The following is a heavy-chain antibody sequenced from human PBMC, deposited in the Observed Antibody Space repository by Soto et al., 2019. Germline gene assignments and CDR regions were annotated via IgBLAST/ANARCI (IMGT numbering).Heavy chain of an antibody. CDR2: ISYDGINK. Sequence: QVQLVESGGGVVQPGRSLRLSCVASGFTFSTYGMHWVRQAPGKGLEWVAVISYDGINKYYADSVKGRLTISRDNSKYTGYLQMNSCSGEDRAVYYCAKGQHCSPTCCYLCHYGMDVWAQGTTVAVSS. CDR1: GFTFSTYG. D-gene: IGHD2-2*01. J-gene: IGHJ6*02. CDR3: AKGQHCSPTCCYLCHYGMDV. V-gene: IGHV3-30*18.